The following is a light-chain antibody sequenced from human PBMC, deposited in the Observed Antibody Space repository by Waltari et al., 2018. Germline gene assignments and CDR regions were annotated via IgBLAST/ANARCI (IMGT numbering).Light chain of an antibody. Sequence: QSALTPPASVSGSPGPSHTISSTRTSSDVGAYNYVSWYQQPPGKAPKLRIYEVSNRPSGVSNRFSGSKSGNTASLTISGLQAEDEADYYCSSYTSSSTLWVFGGGTKLTVL. V-gene: IGLV2-14*01. CDR2: EVS. CDR1: SSDVGAYNY. CDR3: SSYTSSSTLWV. J-gene: IGLJ3*02.